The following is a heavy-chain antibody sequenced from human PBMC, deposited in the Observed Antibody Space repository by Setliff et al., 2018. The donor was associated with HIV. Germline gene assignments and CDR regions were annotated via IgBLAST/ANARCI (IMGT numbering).Heavy chain of an antibody. J-gene: IGHJ4*02. CDR2: IYQNGST. Sequence: TLSLTCTLSGGSISSSTYYWGWIRQPPGKGLEWIASIYQNGSTYYNPSLKSRVIISIDTSKNQFSLKLSSVTAADTDVYYCAILRGYSYGYFFDYWGQGMLVTVSS. CDR3: AILRGYSYGYFFDY. CDR1: GGSISSSTYY. D-gene: IGHD5-18*01. V-gene: IGHV4-39*07.